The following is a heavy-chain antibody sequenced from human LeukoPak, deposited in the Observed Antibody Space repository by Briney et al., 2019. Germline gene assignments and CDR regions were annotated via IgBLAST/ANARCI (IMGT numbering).Heavy chain of an antibody. CDR3: ARSTSSSGRPLYYFDY. Sequence: ASVKVSCKASGYTFSSYYIHWVRQAPGQGLEWMGMIYCSGGTTNYAQKFQGRVTMTRDTATSTVYMELSSLRSEDTAAFYCARSTSSSGRPLYYFDYWGQGSLLTVSS. J-gene: IGHJ4*02. CDR1: GYTFSSYY. D-gene: IGHD1-26*01. V-gene: IGHV1-46*01. CDR2: IYCSGGTT.